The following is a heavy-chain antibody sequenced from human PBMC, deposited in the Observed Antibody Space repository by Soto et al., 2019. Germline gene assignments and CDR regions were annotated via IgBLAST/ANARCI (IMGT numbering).Heavy chain of an antibody. J-gene: IGHJ6*02. CDR2: IYHSGST. D-gene: IGHD1-7*01. CDR1: GVSISSGGYS. V-gene: IGHV4-30-2*01. CDR3: ARDREGITGTFEPYYYYYYGMDV. Sequence: SEPLSLTCAVSGVSISSGGYSWSWIQQPPGKCLEWSGYIYHSGSTNYNPSLKSRVTISVDTSKNQFSLKLSSVTAADTAVYYCARDREGITGTFEPYYYYYYGMDVWGQGTTVTVSS.